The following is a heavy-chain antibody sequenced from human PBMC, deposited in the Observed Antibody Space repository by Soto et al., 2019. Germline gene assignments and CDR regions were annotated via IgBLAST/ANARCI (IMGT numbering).Heavy chain of an antibody. CDR3: ARDRGVARGWFDP. D-gene: IGHD5-12*01. J-gene: IGHJ5*02. CDR2: VIGSGSRT. V-gene: IGHV3-23*01. CDR1: GFTFTSYA. Sequence: EVQLLESGGGLVQPGGSLRLSCAASGFTFTSYAMTWVRQAPGKGLEWVSVVIGSGSRTYYADSVRDRFTISRDNFKNTLYLQRNSLRAEDTAVYYCARDRGVARGWFDPWGQGTLVTVSS.